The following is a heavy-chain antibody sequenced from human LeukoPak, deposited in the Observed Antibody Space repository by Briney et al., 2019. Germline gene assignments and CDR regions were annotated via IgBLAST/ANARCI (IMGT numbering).Heavy chain of an antibody. CDR3: ARRVIHDAFDI. CDR2: ISSSGSTI. Sequence: KTGGSLRLSCAASGFTFSDYYMSWIRQAPGKGLEWVSYISSSGSTIYYADSVKGRFTISRDNAENSLYLQMNSPRAEDTAVYYCARRVIHDAFDIWGQGTMVTVSS. CDR1: GFTFSDYY. D-gene: IGHD3-22*01. V-gene: IGHV3-11*01. J-gene: IGHJ3*02.